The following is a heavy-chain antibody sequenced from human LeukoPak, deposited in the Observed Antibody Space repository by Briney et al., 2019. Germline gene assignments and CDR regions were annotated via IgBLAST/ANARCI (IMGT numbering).Heavy chain of an antibody. CDR2: FDPEDGET. J-gene: IGHJ5*02. D-gene: IGHD3-10*01. CDR1: GYTLTELS. V-gene: IGHV1-24*01. Sequence: ASVKVSCKVAGYTLTELSMHWVRQARGKGLEWMGGFDPEDGETIYAQKFQGRVTIKEDTTTDTAYMELSRLGSEVTAVYYCATSGVHYGSGSYSSHNWFDPWGQGNLVTVSS. CDR3: ATSGVHYGSGSYSSHNWFDP.